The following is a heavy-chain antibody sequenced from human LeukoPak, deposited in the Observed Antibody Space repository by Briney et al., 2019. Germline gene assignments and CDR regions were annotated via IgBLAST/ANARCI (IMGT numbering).Heavy chain of an antibody. Sequence: SETLSLTCTVSGGSISSYYWSWIRQPPGEGLEWIAYIYYSGNTDYNPSLKSRVTISLDTSKNQFSLKLSSVTAADTAVYYCARHDPIVGTPDAFDIWGQGTMVTVSS. D-gene: IGHD1-26*01. CDR3: ARHDPIVGTPDAFDI. CDR2: IYYSGNT. CDR1: GGSISSYY. V-gene: IGHV4-59*08. J-gene: IGHJ3*02.